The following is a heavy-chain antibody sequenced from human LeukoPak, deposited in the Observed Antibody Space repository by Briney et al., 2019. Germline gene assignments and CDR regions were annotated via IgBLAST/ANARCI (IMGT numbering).Heavy chain of an antibody. Sequence: GESLKISCKGSGYSFTSYWIGWVRQMPGKGLEWVGIIYPGDSDTRYSPSFQGQVTISADKSISTAYLQWSSLKASDTAIYYCARQVGSYDILTGELDFWGQGTPVTVSS. J-gene: IGHJ4*02. CDR1: GYSFTSYW. CDR2: IYPGDSDT. CDR3: ARQVGSYDILTGELDF. V-gene: IGHV5-51*01. D-gene: IGHD3-9*01.